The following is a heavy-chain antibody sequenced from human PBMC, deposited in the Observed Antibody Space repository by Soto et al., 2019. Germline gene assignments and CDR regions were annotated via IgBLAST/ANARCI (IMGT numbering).Heavy chain of an antibody. CDR2: IYYSWTT. Sequence: PSQTLSLTCAVSGGSLSSSDWWIWARQPPGKGLDWIGEIYYSWTTKYNPSLKSRVTISVDKSKNQFSLKLYSVTAADTAVYYCASDQGYCDGGRCYVFDSWGQGTQVTVSS. V-gene: IGHV4-4*02. J-gene: IGHJ4*02. CDR3: ASDQGYCDGGRCYVFDS. D-gene: IGHD2-15*01. CDR1: GGSLSSSDW.